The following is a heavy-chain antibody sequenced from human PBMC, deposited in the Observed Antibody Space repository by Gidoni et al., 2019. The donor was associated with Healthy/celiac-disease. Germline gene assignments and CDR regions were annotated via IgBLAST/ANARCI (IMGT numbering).Heavy chain of an antibody. J-gene: IGHJ4*02. CDR1: GYTFTGYY. V-gene: IGHV1-2*06. CDR3: ARGDYGDYSFDY. D-gene: IGHD4-17*01. CDR2: INPNRGGT. Sequence: QVQLVQSGAEVKKPGASVKVSCQASGYTFTGYYMHWVRQAPGQGLEWMGRINPNRGGTNYAQKFQGRVTMTRDTSISTAYMELSRLRSDDTAGYYCARGDYGDYSFDYWGQGTLVTVSS.